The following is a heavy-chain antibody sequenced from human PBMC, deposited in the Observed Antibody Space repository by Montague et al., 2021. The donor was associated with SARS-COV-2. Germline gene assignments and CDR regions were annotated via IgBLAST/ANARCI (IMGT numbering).Heavy chain of an antibody. J-gene: IGHJ3*02. CDR1: GGSFSGYY. V-gene: IGHV4-34*01. Sequence: SETLSLTCAVYGGSFSGYYWSWIRQPPGKGLEWIGEINHSGSTXXXPSXXGRVTISVDTSKNQFSLKLSSVTAADTAVYYCAIPMVRGFSRAFDIWGQGTMVTVSS. CDR2: INHSGST. CDR3: AIPMVRGFSRAFDI. D-gene: IGHD3-10*01.